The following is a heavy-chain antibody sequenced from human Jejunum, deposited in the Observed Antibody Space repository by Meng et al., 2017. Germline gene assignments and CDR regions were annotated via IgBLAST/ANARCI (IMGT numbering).Heavy chain of an antibody. J-gene: IGHJ4*02. CDR1: GFTFSVYW. V-gene: IGHV3-7*01. CDR3: AREVDTIPGYFDY. D-gene: IGHD5-12*01. Sequence: GESLKISCAASGFTFSVYWMTWVRQAPGKGLEWVANIKQDGSEKHYVDSVKGRFTISRDNAKNSMYLQMNSLRAEDTAVYYCAREVDTIPGYFDYWGQGTLVTVSS. CDR2: IKQDGSEK.